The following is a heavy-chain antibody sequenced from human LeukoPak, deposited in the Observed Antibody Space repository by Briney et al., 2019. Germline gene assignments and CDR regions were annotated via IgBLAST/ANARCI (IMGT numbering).Heavy chain of an antibody. CDR3: TKGDLTTGIDY. CDR1: GFTFSTYA. V-gene: IGHV3-23*01. CDR2: ISGPGSST. D-gene: IGHD2-8*02. J-gene: IGHJ4*02. Sequence: GGSLRLSCAASGFTFSTYAMRWVRQAPGKGLEWVSAISGPGSSTYYADSVKGRFTISSDNSKNTLYLQMSSLRAEDTAVYYCTKGDLTTGIDYWGQGTLVTVSS.